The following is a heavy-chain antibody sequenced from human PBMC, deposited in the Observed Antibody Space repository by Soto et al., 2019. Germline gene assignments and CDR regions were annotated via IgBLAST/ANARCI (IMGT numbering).Heavy chain of an antibody. J-gene: IGHJ5*02. CDR2: INPSGDST. V-gene: IGHV1-46*01. Sequence: ASVKVSCKASGYTFTSYYMHWVRQAPGQGLEWMGIINPSGDSTNYAQKFQGRVTMTRDTSTSTVYMELSRLRSEDTAVYYCARPVPGRYNWFDPWGQGTLVTVS. CDR3: ARPVPGRYNWFDP. CDR1: GYTFTSYY. D-gene: IGHD6-19*01.